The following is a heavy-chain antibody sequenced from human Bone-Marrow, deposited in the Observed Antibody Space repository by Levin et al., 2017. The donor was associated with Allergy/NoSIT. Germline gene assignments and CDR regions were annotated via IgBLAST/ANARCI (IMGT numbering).Heavy chain of an antibody. CDR1: GYSFTSYW. D-gene: IGHD3-10*01. V-gene: IGHV5-10-1*01. CDR3: ARAVYDSGRGYFDS. Sequence: RGESLKISCKGSGYSFTSYWISWVRQMPGKGLEWMGRLDPSDSYTNYSPSFQGHVTISTDKSISTAYLQWSSLKASDTAMYYCARAVYDSGRGYFDSWGQGTLVTVSS. J-gene: IGHJ4*02. CDR2: LDPSDSYT.